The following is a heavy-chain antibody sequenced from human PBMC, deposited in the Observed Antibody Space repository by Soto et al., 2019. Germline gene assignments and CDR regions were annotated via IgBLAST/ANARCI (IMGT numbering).Heavy chain of an antibody. J-gene: IGHJ6*02. D-gene: IGHD3-9*01. CDR2: ISGSGGST. Sequence: EVQLLESGGGLVQPGGSLRLSCAASGFTFSSYAMSWVRQAPGKGLEWVSAISGSGGSTYYADSVKGRFTISRDNSKNTLYRQMNSLRAEDTAVYYCAKGDKVYYYGMDVWGQGTTVTVSS. V-gene: IGHV3-23*01. CDR1: GFTFSSYA. CDR3: AKGDKVYYYGMDV.